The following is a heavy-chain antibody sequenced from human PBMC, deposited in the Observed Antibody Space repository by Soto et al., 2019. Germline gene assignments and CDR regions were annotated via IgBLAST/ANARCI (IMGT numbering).Heavy chain of an antibody. CDR3: ARGYSGYDKPNYYYYYMDV. CDR2: IYSGGST. CDR1: GFTVSSNY. Sequence: GGSLRLSCAASGFTVSSNYMSWVRQAPGKGLEWVSVIYSGGSTYYADSVKVRLTISRHNSKNTLYLQMNSLRAEDQAVYYCARGYSGYDKPNYYYYYMDVWGKGTTVTVSS. D-gene: IGHD5-12*01. J-gene: IGHJ6*03. V-gene: IGHV3-53*04.